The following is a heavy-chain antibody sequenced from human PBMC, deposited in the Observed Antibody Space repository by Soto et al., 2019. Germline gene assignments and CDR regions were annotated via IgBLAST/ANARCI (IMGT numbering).Heavy chain of an antibody. V-gene: IGHV4-39*07. CDR1: GDSISSSLYY. CDR3: ARGGKRIMITFGGVIAYGMDV. D-gene: IGHD3-16*02. J-gene: IGHJ6*02. Sequence: SETLSLTCTVSGDSISSSLYYWTWIRQHPGKGLEWIGYIYYSGSTNYNPSLKSRVTISVDTSKNQFSLKLSSVTAADTAVYYCARGGKRIMITFGGVIAYGMDVWGQGTTVTVSS. CDR2: IYYSGST.